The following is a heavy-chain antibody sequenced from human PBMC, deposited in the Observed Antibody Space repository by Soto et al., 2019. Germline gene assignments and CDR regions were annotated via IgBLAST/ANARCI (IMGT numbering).Heavy chain of an antibody. Sequence: QITLKESGPTLVKPTQPLTLTCTFSGFSLSTRGVAVGWFRQPPGKALVWLALIYWDADKWYSPSLKNRLTITDDTSKNHVVLTLTNMDPVDTATDYCTQRPRGDAYYFDYWGQGTLVTVSS. CDR1: GFSLSTRGVA. J-gene: IGHJ4*02. V-gene: IGHV2-5*02. CDR3: TQRPRGDAYYFDY. CDR2: IYWDADK. D-gene: IGHD5-12*01.